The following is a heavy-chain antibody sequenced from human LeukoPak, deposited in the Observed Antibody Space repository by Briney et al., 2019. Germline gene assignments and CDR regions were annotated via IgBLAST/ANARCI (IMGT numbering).Heavy chain of an antibody. V-gene: IGHV4-39*07. J-gene: IGHJ4*02. Sequence: SETLSLTCTVSGGSISTSNYYWGWIRQPPGKGLEWIGSIYYSGSTYYNPSLKSRVTISVDTSKNQFSLKLSSVTAADTAVYYCARTYSGSFDFDYWGQGTLVTVSS. D-gene: IGHD1-26*01. CDR2: IYYSGST. CDR1: GGSISTSNYY. CDR3: ARTYSGSFDFDY.